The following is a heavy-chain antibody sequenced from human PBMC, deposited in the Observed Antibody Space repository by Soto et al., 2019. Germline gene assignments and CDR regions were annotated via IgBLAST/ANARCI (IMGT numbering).Heavy chain of an antibody. CDR2: IKQDGGET. V-gene: IGHV3-7*03. CDR1: GFTFSSYW. J-gene: IGHJ4*02. Sequence: GGSLRLSCTAAGFTFSSYWMSWVRQAPGKGLEWVTNIKQDGGETVYVDSVKGRFTMSRDNAKNSLYLQMNSLRAEDTAVYYCARDPTTGAPGDYWGQGTLVTVSS. CDR3: ARDPTTGAPGDY. D-gene: IGHD4-17*01.